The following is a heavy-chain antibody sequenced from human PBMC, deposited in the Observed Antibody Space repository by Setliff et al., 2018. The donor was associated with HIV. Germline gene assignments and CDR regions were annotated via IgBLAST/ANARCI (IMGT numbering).Heavy chain of an antibody. CDR1: GDSVNDRSYF. CDR2: IYYSGIT. V-gene: IGHV4-39*01. J-gene: IGHJ4*02. Sequence: SETLSLTCTVSGDSVNDRSYFWSWIRQHPGKGLEWIGYIYYSGITYYNPSLKSRVSISVDTSKNQFSLNLSSVTAADTAVYYCARQTTGATKVRYFDYWAQGTLV. D-gene: IGHD1-1*01. CDR3: ARQTTGATKVRYFDY.